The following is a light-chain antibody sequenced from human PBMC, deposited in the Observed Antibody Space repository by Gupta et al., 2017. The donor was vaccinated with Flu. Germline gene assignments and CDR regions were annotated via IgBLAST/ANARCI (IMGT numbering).Light chain of an antibody. CDR1: SSNIGTNA. Sequence: QSVLPQPPSASGTPGQRVTISCSGSSSNIGTNAVHWYQQVPGTDPTLPLDDNKQRPSGVPDRCSCDKDGTYASPVTSGRQYEDEADDYWSEWDDSMKGHYVFGTGTKVTVL. CDR2: DNK. V-gene: IGLV1-44*01. CDR3: SEWDDSMKGHYV. J-gene: IGLJ1*01.